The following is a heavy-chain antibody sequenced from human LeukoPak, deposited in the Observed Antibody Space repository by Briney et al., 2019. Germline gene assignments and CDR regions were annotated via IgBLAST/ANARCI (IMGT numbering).Heavy chain of an antibody. CDR3: AELGITMIGGV. CDR2: INWNGGSR. CDR1: GFNFDDYV. D-gene: IGHD3-10*02. Sequence: GGSLRLSCAASGFNFDDYVMTWVRQAPGKGLEWVSGINWNGGSRGYADSVKGRFTISRDNAQNSLYLQMNSLRAEDTAVYYCAELGITMIGGVWGKGTTVTISS. J-gene: IGHJ6*04. V-gene: IGHV3-20*04.